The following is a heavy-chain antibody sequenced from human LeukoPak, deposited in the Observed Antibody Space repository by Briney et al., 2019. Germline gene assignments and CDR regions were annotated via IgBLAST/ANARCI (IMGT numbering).Heavy chain of an antibody. CDR1: GFTFSSYD. CDR2: IGTAGDT. CDR3: ARARLRYFDWLTFDY. V-gene: IGHV3-13*01. J-gene: IGHJ4*02. Sequence: GGSLRLSCAASGFTFSSYDMHWVRQATGQGLEWISAIGTAGDTNYPGSVKGRFTIPRENAKNSLYLQMNSLRAGDTAVYYCARARLRYFDWLTFDYWGQGTLVTVSS. D-gene: IGHD3-9*01.